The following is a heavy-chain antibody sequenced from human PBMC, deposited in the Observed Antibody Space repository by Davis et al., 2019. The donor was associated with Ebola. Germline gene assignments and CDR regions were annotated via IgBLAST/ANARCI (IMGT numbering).Heavy chain of an antibody. V-gene: IGHV4-61*01. Sequence: PSETLSLTCTVSGGSVSSGSYYWIWNRQPPGKGLVWIGYIYYSGSTNYNPSLKSRVTISVDTSKNQFSLKLSSVTAADTAVYYCAREGSSWYNYWGQGTLVTVSS. CDR2: IYYSGST. J-gene: IGHJ4*02. CDR3: AREGSSWYNY. CDR1: GGSVSSGSYY. D-gene: IGHD6-13*01.